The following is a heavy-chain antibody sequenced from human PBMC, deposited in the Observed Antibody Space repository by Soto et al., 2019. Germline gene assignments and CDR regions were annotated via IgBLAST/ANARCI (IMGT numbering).Heavy chain of an antibody. V-gene: IGHV4-34*01. CDR3: ARGGSNDWQVAFDI. J-gene: IGHJ3*02. CDR1: GGSFRTYY. CDR2: INHSGSN. Sequence: PSGTLSLSCVVSGGSFRTYYYNWIRQSPGKGLEWIGEINHSGSNNYSPSLKSRVTMSLDTSKNQFSLKLTSVTAADTAVYYCARGGSNDWQVAFDIWGQGTMVTVSS. D-gene: IGHD3-9*01.